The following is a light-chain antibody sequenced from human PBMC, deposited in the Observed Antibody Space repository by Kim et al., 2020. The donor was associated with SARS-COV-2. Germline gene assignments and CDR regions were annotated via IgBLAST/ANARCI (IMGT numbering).Light chain of an antibody. Sequence: PADSPTLSCGASPTVSNIFWAWYQHKAGRAPRLLMYDASSRAIGIPDRFSGSGSGTDFTLTISRLEPEDFAVYYCQVYGTSPPITFGQGTRLEIK. V-gene: IGKV3D-20*01. CDR1: PTVSNIF. CDR3: QVYGTSPPIT. CDR2: DAS. J-gene: IGKJ5*01.